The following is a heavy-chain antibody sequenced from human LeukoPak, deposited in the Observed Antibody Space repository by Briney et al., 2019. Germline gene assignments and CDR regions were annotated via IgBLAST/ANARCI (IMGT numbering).Heavy chain of an antibody. J-gene: IGHJ4*02. CDR2: ISYDGSNK. CDR1: GLTFSSYA. Sequence: PGGSLRLSCAASGLTFSSYAMHWVRQAPGKGLEWVAVISYDGSNKYYADSVKGRFTISRDNSKNTLYLQMNSLRAEDTAVYYCAREGIQLWLEYYFDYWGQGTLVTVSS. V-gene: IGHV3-30-3*01. D-gene: IGHD5-18*01. CDR3: AREGIQLWLEYYFDY.